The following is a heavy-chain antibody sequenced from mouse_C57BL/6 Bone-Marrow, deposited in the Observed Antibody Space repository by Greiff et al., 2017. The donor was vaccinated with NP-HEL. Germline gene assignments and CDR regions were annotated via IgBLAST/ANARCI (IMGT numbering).Heavy chain of an antibody. V-gene: IGHV5-9-1*02. CDR3: TREGSNWYLDV. J-gene: IGHJ1*03. CDR2: ISSGGDYI. CDR1: GFTFSSYA. Sequence: EVKLVESGEGLVKPGGSLKLSCAASGFTFSSYAMSWVRQTPEKRLEWVAYISSGGDYIYYADTVKGRSTLSRDNARNTLYLQMSSLKSEDTAMYYWTREGSNWYLDVWGTGTTVTVSS.